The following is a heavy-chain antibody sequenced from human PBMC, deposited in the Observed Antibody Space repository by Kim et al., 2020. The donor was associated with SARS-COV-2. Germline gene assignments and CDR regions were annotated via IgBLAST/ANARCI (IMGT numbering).Heavy chain of an antibody. CDR1: GGSISSSNW. J-gene: IGHJ4*02. D-gene: IGHD3-22*01. CDR3: ARVMSFDDSSGYYHDY. V-gene: IGHV4-4*02. Sequence: SETLSLTCAVSGGSISSSNWWSWVRQPPGKGLEWIGEIYHSGSTNYNPSLKSRVTISVDKSKNQFSLKLSSVTAADTAVYYCARVMSFDDSSGYYHDYWGQGTLVTVSS. CDR2: IYHSGST.